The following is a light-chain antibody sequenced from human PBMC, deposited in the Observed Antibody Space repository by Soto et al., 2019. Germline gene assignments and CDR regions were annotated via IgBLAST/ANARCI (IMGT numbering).Light chain of an antibody. CDR1: SSDVGGSNY. J-gene: IGLJ3*02. V-gene: IGLV2-14*01. CDR2: EVS. CDR3: QSYDSSLSGWV. Sequence: QSALTQPASVSGSPGQSITISCTGTSSDVGGSNYVSWYQKHPGKAPKLLIYEVSNRPSGVSNRFSGSKSGNTASLTISGLQAEDEADYYCQSYDSSLSGWVFGGGTKLTVL.